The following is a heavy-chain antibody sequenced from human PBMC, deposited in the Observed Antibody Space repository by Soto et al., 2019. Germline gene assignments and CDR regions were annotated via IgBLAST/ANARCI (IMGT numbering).Heavy chain of an antibody. CDR3: ARSIAAAKDVFDI. Sequence: HPGGSLRLSCVGSVSTFSYYSMNWVRQAPGKGLEWVSYISSSSSTIYYADSVKGRFTISRDNAKESLYLQMNSLRAEDTAVYYCARSIAAAKDVFDIWGQGTMVTVSS. V-gene: IGHV3-48*01. D-gene: IGHD6-13*01. J-gene: IGHJ3*02. CDR1: VSTFSYYS. CDR2: ISSSSSTI.